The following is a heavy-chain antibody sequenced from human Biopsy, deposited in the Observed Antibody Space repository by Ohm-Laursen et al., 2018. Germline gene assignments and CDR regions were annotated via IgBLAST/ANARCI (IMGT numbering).Heavy chain of an antibody. CDR1: GVTLSGYG. D-gene: IGHD3-22*01. CDR2: ITGSGDGA. Sequence: SLRLSCTASGVTLSGYGMNWVRQAPGRGLEWVSGITGSGDGAYYADSMRGRFTIARDNSRNTLYLQMNSLRADDTAVYYCAKASRNYYDSTGYYFDYWGQGTLVTVSS. J-gene: IGHJ4*02. CDR3: AKASRNYYDSTGYYFDY. V-gene: IGHV3-23*01.